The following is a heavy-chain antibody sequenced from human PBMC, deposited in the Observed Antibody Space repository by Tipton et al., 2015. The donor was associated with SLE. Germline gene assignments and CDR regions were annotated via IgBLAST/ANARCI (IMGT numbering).Heavy chain of an antibody. CDR1: GFTVSNNY. V-gene: IGHV3-7*01. J-gene: IGHJ3*02. D-gene: IGHD2-2*01. CDR3: TRESHATFDI. Sequence: QLVQSGGGLIQPGGSLRLSCAASGFTVSNNYMNWVRQAPGKGLEWVATMDLDGTEKFYVGSVEGRFTISRDNAKNSLYLQLNSLRAEDTAVYYCTRESHATFDIWGQGTTVIVSS. CDR2: MDLDGTEK.